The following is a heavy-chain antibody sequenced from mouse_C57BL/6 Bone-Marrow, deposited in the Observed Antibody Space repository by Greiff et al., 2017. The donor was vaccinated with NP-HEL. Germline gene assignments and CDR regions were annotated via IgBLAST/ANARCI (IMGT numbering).Heavy chain of an antibody. CDR1: GFTFSSYT. V-gene: IGHV5-9*01. CDR3: ARHYYYGSLFDY. J-gene: IGHJ2*01. D-gene: IGHD1-1*01. CDR2: ISGGGGNT. Sequence: EVKLVESGGGLVKPGGSLKLSCAASGFTFSSYTMSWVRQTPEKRLEWVATISGGGGNTYYPDSVKGRFTISRDNAKNTLYLQMSSLRSEDTALYYCARHYYYGSLFDYWGQGTTLTVSS.